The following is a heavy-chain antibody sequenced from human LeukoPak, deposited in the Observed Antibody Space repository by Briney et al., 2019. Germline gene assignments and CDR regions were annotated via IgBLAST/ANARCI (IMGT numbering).Heavy chain of an antibody. D-gene: IGHD4-23*01. CDR3: ARERDYGGNPTFDY. J-gene: IGHJ4*02. CDR1: GFTFSSYA. Sequence: GGSLRLSCAASGFTFSSYAMHWVRQAPGKGLEWVAVISYDGSNKYYADSVKGRFTVSRDNSKNTLYLQMNSLRAEDTAVYYCARERDYGGNPTFDYWGQGTQVTVSS. V-gene: IGHV3-30*01. CDR2: ISYDGSNK.